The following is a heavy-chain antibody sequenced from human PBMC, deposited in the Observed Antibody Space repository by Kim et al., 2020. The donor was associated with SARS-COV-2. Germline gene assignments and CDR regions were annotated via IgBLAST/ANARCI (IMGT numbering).Heavy chain of an antibody. D-gene: IGHD6-13*01. CDR2: INHSGST. CDR3: ARDRHQTWRHSSSWYYYYGMDV. V-gene: IGHV4-34*01. J-gene: IGHJ6*02. Sequence: SETLSLTCAVYGGPFSGYYWSWIRQPPGKGLEWIGEINHSGSTNYNPSLKSRVTISVDTSKNQFSLKLSSVTAADTAVYYCARDRHQTWRHSSSWYYYYGMDVWGQGTTVTVSS. CDR1: GGPFSGYY.